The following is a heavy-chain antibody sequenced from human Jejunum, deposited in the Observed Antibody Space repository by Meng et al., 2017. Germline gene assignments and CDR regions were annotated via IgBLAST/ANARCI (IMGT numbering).Heavy chain of an antibody. J-gene: IGHJ4*02. Sequence: QPQLQESGPGLVKPSETLSLTCTVAGGSITSHPYYWAWIRHPPGKGLEWIGSAYYSGSTYYNPSLRSRVTISVDTSKNQSSLRLSSVTASDTALYYCARNCTNTRCSHRGFDNWGQGSLVTVSS. CDR2: AYYSGST. D-gene: IGHD2-2*01. CDR3: ARNCTNTRCSHRGFDN. V-gene: IGHV4-39*01. CDR1: GGSITSHPYY.